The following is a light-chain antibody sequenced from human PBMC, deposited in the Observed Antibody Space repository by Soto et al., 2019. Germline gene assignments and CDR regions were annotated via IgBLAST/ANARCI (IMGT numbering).Light chain of an antibody. V-gene: IGLV3-9*01. J-gene: IGLJ2*01. CDR3: QVWDSSTAEAV. Sequence: SYELTQPLSVSVALGQTARITCGGNNIGSKNVHWYQQKPGQAPVLVIYRDTNRPSGIPERFSGSNSANTATLTISSAQAGDEADYYCQVWDSSTAEAVFGGGTKLTVL. CDR2: RDT. CDR1: NIGSKN.